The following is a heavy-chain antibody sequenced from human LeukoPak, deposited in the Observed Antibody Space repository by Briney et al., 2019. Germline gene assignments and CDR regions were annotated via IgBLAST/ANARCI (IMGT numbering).Heavy chain of an antibody. J-gene: IGHJ5*02. Sequence: GESLKISCKGSGYSFTSYWNGWVRQMPGKGLEWMGIIYPGDSDTRYSPPFQGQVTILVDKSISTAYLQWSNLKASDTAMYYCARRGDYGDYWFDPWGQGTLVTVSS. CDR3: ARRGDYGDYWFDP. V-gene: IGHV5-51*01. D-gene: IGHD4-17*01. CDR1: GYSFTSYW. CDR2: IYPGDSDT.